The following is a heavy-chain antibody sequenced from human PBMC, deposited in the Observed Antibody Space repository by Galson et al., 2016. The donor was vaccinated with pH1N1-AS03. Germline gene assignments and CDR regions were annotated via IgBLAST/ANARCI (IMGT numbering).Heavy chain of an antibody. D-gene: IGHD4-17*01. V-gene: IGHV4-34*01. CDR2: INHSGST. CDR1: GGSFGGYY. Sequence: LSLTCGAYGGSFGGYYWSWIRQPPGKGLEWIGEINHSGSTNYNPSLKSRVTISRDTSKKQFSLNLSSVTAADTAVYYCASHGDYFAGRDYWGQGTLVTVSS. CDR3: ASHGDYFAGRDY. J-gene: IGHJ4*02.